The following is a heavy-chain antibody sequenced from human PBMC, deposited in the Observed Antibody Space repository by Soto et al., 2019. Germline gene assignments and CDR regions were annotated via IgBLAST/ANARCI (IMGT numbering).Heavy chain of an antibody. D-gene: IGHD6-13*01. Sequence: GXSVKGSCKASGYTFTGYYMNWVRQAPGQGLEWMGWINPNSGGTNYAQKFQGRVTMTRDTSISTAYMELSRLRSDDKAVYYCARGPTGIAPTRVWSDPRGQGDLVTASS. CDR1: GYTFTGYY. CDR2: INPNSGGT. CDR3: ARGPTGIAPTRVWSDP. V-gene: IGHV1-2*02. J-gene: IGHJ5*02.